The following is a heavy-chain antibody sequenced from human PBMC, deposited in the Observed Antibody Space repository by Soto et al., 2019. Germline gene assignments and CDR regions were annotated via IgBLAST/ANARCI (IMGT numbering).Heavy chain of an antibody. CDR2: ISSSSSYI. V-gene: IGHV3-21*01. Sequence: GGSLRLSFAASGFTFSSYSMNWVRQAPGKGLEWVSSISSSSSYIYYAESVKGRFTISRDNAKNSLYLQMNSLRAEDTAVYYCARVKAAGLDAFDIWGQGTMVTVS. CDR1: GFTFSSYS. J-gene: IGHJ3*02. D-gene: IGHD6-13*01. CDR3: ARVKAAGLDAFDI.